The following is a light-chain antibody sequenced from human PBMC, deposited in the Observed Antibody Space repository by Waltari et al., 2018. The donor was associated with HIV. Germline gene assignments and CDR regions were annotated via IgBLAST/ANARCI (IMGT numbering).Light chain of an antibody. Sequence: SYELTQPPSVSVSPGQTARITCSGDALPKKDAYWYQQRSGQAPTLLIYEDNKRPSGIPERFSGSSSSMMATLTITGAQPEDEADYFCYSTDGTDDHRGVFGGGTKLTVL. CDR3: YSTDGTDDHRGV. CDR2: EDN. V-gene: IGLV3-10*01. J-gene: IGLJ2*01. CDR1: ALPKKD.